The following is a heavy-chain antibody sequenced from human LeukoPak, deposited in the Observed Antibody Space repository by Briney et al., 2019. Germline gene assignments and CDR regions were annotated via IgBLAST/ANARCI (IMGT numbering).Heavy chain of an antibody. CDR2: ISYDGSNK. Sequence: PGGSLRLSCAASGFTFSSYGMHWVRQAPGKGLEWVAVISYDGSNKYYADSVKGRFTISRDNSKNTLYLQMNSLRAEDTAVYYCAKPVAGISAFDIWCQGTMVTVSS. D-gene: IGHD6-13*01. CDR1: GFTFSSYG. V-gene: IGHV3-30*18. CDR3: AKPVAGISAFDI. J-gene: IGHJ3*02.